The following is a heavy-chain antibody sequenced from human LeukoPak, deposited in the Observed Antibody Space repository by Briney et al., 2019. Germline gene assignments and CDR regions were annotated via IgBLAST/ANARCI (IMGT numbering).Heavy chain of an antibody. Sequence: SETLSLTCTVSGVSISSSSYYWGWIRQPPGKGLVWIGSIYYSGSTYYNPSLKSRVTISVDTSKNQFSLKLSSVTAADTAVYYCATTQRPRYYDSSLDYWGQGTLVTVSS. D-gene: IGHD3-22*01. V-gene: IGHV4-39*07. CDR2: IYYSGST. CDR1: GVSISSSSYY. J-gene: IGHJ4*02. CDR3: ATTQRPRYYDSSLDY.